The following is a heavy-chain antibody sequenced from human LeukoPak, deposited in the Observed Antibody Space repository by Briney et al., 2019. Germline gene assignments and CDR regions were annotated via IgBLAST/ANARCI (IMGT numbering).Heavy chain of an antibody. Sequence: GASLRLSCAASGFTFSSYAMSWVRQAPGKGLEWVSAISGSGGSTYYADSVKGRFTISRDNSKNTLYLQMNSLRAEDTAVYYWAKDVESAQVWRSYNYYYGMDVWGQGATVTVSS. CDR1: GFTFSSYA. V-gene: IGHV3-23*01. CDR2: ISGSGGST. CDR3: AKDVESAQVWRSYNYYYGMDV. D-gene: IGHD5-18*01. J-gene: IGHJ6*01.